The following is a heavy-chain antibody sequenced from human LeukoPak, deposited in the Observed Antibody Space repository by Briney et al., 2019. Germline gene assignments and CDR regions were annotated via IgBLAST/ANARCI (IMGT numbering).Heavy chain of an antibody. V-gene: IGHV4-39*01. CDR3: ARAPYSGTWYLDY. D-gene: IGHD6-13*01. CDR1: GGSISSPTYY. J-gene: IGHJ4*02. Sequence: SETLSLTCTVSGGSISSPTYYWDWVRQPPGKGLEWIGTIYYSGSTYFNPSLKSRVTISLDTSKNQFSLRLSSVTAADTAVYYGARAPYSGTWYLDYWGQGTLVAVSS. CDR2: IYYSGST.